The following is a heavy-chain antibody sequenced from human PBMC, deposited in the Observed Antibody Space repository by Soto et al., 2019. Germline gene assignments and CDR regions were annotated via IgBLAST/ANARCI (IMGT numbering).Heavy chain of an antibody. CDR2: ISVFNGYA. CDR1: GYSFHNSG. CDR3: SKNGTTWFAS. V-gene: IGHV1-18*01. D-gene: IGHD1-1*01. Sequence: GASVKVSCKTSGYSFHNSGISWVRQAPGQGLEWMGWISVFNGYAHYAQKFQGRVIMTADTFTNTAYMELRGLRSDDTAMYYCSKNGTTWFASWGQGTPVTVPQ. J-gene: IGHJ5*01.